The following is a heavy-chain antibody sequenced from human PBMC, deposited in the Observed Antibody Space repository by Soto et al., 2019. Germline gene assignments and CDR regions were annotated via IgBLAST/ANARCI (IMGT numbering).Heavy chain of an antibody. J-gene: IGHJ6*02. Sequence: PSETLSLTCAVSGGSFSGYYWSWIRQPPGKGLEWIGEINHSGSTNYNPSLKSRVTISVGTSKNQFSLKMSSVSAADTAVYYCARVSVKLTYNWSHRTYYGMEVWGQGTRVT. CDR1: GGSFSGYY. CDR2: INHSGST. V-gene: IGHV4-34*01. CDR3: ARVSVKLTYNWSHRTYYGMEV. D-gene: IGHD1-20*01.